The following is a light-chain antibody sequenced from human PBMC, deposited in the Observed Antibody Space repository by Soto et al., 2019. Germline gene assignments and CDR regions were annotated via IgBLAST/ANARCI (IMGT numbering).Light chain of an antibody. CDR3: QQYGSVPLT. Sequence: EIVLTQSPGTLSLSPGERATLSCRASQSVSTNYLAWYQQKPGQAPRLLIYGASCRATGIPDRFSGSGSGADFTLTISRLEPEDFAVYFCQQYGSVPLTFGGGTKVEIK. V-gene: IGKV3-20*01. CDR2: GAS. CDR1: QSVSTNY. J-gene: IGKJ4*01.